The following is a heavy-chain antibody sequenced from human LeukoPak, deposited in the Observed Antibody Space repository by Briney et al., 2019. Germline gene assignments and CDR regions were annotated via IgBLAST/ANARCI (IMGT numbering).Heavy chain of an antibody. D-gene: IGHD6-13*01. CDR2: IYYSGST. J-gene: IGHJ4*02. V-gene: IGHV4-31*03. Sequence: MSSQTLSLTCTVSGGSISSGGYYWSWIRQHPGKGLEWIGYIYYSGSTYYNPSLKSRVTISVDTSKNQFSLKLSSVTAADTAVYYCARELIAAASRYYFDYWGQGTLVTVSS. CDR1: GGSISSGGYY. CDR3: ARELIAAASRYYFDY.